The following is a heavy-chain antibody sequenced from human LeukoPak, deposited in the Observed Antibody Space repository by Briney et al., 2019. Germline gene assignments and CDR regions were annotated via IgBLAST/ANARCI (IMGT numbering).Heavy chain of an antibody. Sequence: ASVKVSCKASGYTFTSYGISWVRQAPGQGLEWMGIINPSGGSTSYAQKFQGRVTMTRDMSTSTVYMELSSLRSEDTAVYYCARDPVSGYYYDSSGIGDYWGQGTLVTVSS. J-gene: IGHJ4*02. CDR2: INPSGGST. D-gene: IGHD3-22*01. V-gene: IGHV1-46*01. CDR1: GYTFTSYG. CDR3: ARDPVSGYYYDSSGIGDY.